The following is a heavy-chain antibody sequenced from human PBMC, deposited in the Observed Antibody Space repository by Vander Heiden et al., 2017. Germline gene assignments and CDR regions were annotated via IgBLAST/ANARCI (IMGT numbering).Heavy chain of an antibody. CDR1: GFTFSSYA. CDR2: IRWSGGST. Sequence: EVQLLESGGGLVQPGGSLRLSCAASGFTFSSYAMSWVRQAPGKGLEWVSAIRWSGGSTYYADSVKCRFTISRDNSKNTLYLQINSLRAEDMAVYYCAKIMVRGVIKPPNFDYWGQGTLVTVSS. D-gene: IGHD3-10*01. J-gene: IGHJ4*02. CDR3: AKIMVRGVIKPPNFDY. V-gene: IGHV3-23*01.